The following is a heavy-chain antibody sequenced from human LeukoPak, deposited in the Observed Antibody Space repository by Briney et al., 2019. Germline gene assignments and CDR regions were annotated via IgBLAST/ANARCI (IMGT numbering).Heavy chain of an antibody. CDR3: AKDIDHYDSSGYDGEY. Sequence: GGSLRLSCAASGFTVSSNYMSWVRQAPGKGLEWVSAISGSGGSTYYADSVKGRFTISRDNSKNTLYLQMNSLRAEDTAVYYCAKDIDHYDSSGYDGEYWGQGTLVTVSS. CDR1: GFTVSSNY. CDR2: ISGSGGST. J-gene: IGHJ4*02. V-gene: IGHV3-23*01. D-gene: IGHD3-22*01.